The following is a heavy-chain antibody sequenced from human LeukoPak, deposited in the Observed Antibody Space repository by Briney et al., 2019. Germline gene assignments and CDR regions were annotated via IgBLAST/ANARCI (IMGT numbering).Heavy chain of an antibody. CDR1: GYTFTSYY. J-gene: IGHJ5*02. CDR3: ARGIWSGYLYSNSFDP. V-gene: IGHV1-46*01. Sequence: ASVKVSCKASGYTFTSYYMHWVRQAPGQGLEWMGIINPSGGSTSYAQKFQGRVTMTRDTSTSTVYMELSSLRSEDTAVYYCARGIWSGYLYSNSFDPWGQGTLVTVSS. CDR2: INPSGGST. D-gene: IGHD3-3*01.